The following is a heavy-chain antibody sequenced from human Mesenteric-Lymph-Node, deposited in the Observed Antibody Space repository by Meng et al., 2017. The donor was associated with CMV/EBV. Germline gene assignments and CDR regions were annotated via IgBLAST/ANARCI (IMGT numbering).Heavy chain of an antibody. J-gene: IGHJ6*02. D-gene: IGHD5-12*01. Sequence: GGSLRLSCAASGFTFSDYYMSWIRQAPGKGLEWVSYISSSGSTIYYADSVKCRFTISRDNSKNTLYLQMNSLRAEDTAVYYCARALSGYLSYYYYGMDVWGQGTTVTVSS. CDR2: ISSSGSTI. V-gene: IGHV3-11*04. CDR1: GFTFSDYY. CDR3: ARALSGYLSYYYYGMDV.